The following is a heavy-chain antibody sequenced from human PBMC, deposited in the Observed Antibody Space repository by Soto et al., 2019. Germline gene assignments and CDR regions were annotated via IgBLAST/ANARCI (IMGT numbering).Heavy chain of an antibody. V-gene: IGHV3-48*02. CDR3: SREWEHIVATGLDV. D-gene: IGHD5-12*01. CDR1: GFTFSSYS. Sequence: EVQLVESGGGLVQPGGSLRLSCAASGFTFSSYSMNWVRQAPGKGLEWVSYISSSSSTIYYEDSVKGRFTISRDNAKNSLYLQMNSLRDEDTAVYYCSREWEHIVATGLDVWGQGTTVTVSS. CDR2: ISSSSSTI. J-gene: IGHJ6*02.